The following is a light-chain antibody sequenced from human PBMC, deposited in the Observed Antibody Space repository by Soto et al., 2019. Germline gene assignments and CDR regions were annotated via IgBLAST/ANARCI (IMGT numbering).Light chain of an antibody. V-gene: IGKV3-15*01. CDR1: QSVSSN. CDR2: VAS. Sequence: EIVMTQSPATRSVSPGERATLSCRASQSVSSNLAWYQQKPGQTPKLLIYVASTRATGIPARFSGSGSGTEFTLTISSPQSEDFAVYYCQQYNVWPLTFGGGTKVEFK. CDR3: QQYNVWPLT. J-gene: IGKJ4*01.